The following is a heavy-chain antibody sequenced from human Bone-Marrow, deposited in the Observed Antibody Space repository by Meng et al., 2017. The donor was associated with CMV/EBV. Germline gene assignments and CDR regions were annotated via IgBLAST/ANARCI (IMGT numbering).Heavy chain of an antibody. D-gene: IGHD3-3*01. V-gene: IGHV1-2*02. J-gene: IGHJ4*02. CDR2: INPNSGDT. CDR1: GYTFTGFY. CDR3: ATLTEDYDSWSGQGGR. Sequence: ASVKVSCKASGYTFTGFYMHWVRQAPGQRLEWMGWINPNSGDTNYAQKFQGRVTMTRDTSISTAYMELRRLRSDDTAVYYCATLTEDYDSWSGQGGRWGQGTLVTVSS.